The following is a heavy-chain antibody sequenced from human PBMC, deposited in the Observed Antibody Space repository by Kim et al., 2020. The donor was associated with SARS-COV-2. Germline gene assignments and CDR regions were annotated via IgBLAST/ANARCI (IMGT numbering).Heavy chain of an antibody. CDR2: INTNTGNT. V-gene: IGHV7-4-1*02. D-gene: IGHD4-4*01. CDR1: GYTFTSYA. CDR3: AREIYCNYLHNCFDS. J-gene: IGHJ5*01. Sequence: ASVKVSCKASGYTFTSYAMNWVRQAPGQGLEWMGWINTNTGNTTYAQNFPGRVVFSLDTSVSTAYLQISSLKSEDTAVYYCAREIYCNYLHNCFDSWG.